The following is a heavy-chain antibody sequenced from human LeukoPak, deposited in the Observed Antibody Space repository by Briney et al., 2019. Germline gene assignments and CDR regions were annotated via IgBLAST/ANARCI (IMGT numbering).Heavy chain of an antibody. CDR1: EFIFSGYW. CDR2: IKQDGSER. CDR3: ARDGFVGAADY. Sequence: GGSLRLSCAASEFIFSGYWMNWVRQAPGKGLEWVANIKQDGSERQYVDSVRGRFTISRDNAKNSLYLQMNSLRVEDTAVYYCARDGFVGAADYWGQGTLVTVSS. V-gene: IGHV3-7*01. D-gene: IGHD6-13*01. J-gene: IGHJ4*02.